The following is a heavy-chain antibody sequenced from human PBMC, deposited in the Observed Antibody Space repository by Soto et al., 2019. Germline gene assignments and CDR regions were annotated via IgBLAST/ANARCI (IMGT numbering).Heavy chain of an antibody. CDR1: GFSVGGNH. CDR3: ARGVNDDS. Sequence: GGSLRLSCAASGFSVGGNHLAWVRQAPGKGLEWVAVIHTSGDTYYADSVQGRFTISRDNSKNTVYLRMNSLRVGDTAMYFCARGVNDDSWGQGTLVTVSS. V-gene: IGHV3-53*01. J-gene: IGHJ4*02. CDR2: IHTSGDT. D-gene: IGHD2-8*01.